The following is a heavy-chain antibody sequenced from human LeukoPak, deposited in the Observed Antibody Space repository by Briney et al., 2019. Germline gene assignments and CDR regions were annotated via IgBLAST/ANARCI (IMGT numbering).Heavy chain of an antibody. CDR2: IYYSGDT. CDR1: GDSISSNSYY. CDR3: ARVRGYSGNDVLYFFDY. D-gene: IGHD5-12*01. Sequence: PSETLSLXCTVSGDSISSNSYYWSWIRQPPGKGLEWIGYIYYSGDTYYNPSLERRVTISVDTSKNQFSLKLNSVTAADTAVYYCARVRGYSGNDVLYFFDYWGQGTLATVSS. J-gene: IGHJ4*02. V-gene: IGHV4-30-4*08.